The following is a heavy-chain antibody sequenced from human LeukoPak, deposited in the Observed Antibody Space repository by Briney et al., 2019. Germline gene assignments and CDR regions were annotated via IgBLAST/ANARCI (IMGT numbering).Heavy chain of an antibody. J-gene: IGHJ4*02. Sequence: PGGSLRLSCAASGFTVSNNYMNWVRQAPGKGLEWVSVIYRDRGGSSTYYADSVKGRFTISRDNSKNTLYLQMNSLRAEDTAVYYCARAPVGSIDYWGQGTQVTVSS. CDR2: IYRDRGGSST. V-gene: IGHV3-53*01. CDR3: ARAPVGSIDY. CDR1: GFTVSNNY. D-gene: IGHD1-26*01.